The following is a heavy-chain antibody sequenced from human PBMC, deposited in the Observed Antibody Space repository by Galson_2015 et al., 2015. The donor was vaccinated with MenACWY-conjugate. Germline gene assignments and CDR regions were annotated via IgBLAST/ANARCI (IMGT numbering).Heavy chain of an antibody. CDR1: GFTFTGYE. CDR3: ARVGTWIHLYSYYMSV. CDR2: ISKSGSPI. V-gene: IGHV3-48*03. Sequence: SLRLSCAASGFTFTGYEFNWVRQAPGKGLEWLSYISKSGSPIYYADSVKGRFTISRDNMKKSLFLEMNSLRAGDTGVYYCARVGTWIHLYSYYMSVWGKGTTVPVTS. J-gene: IGHJ6*03. D-gene: IGHD5-18*01.